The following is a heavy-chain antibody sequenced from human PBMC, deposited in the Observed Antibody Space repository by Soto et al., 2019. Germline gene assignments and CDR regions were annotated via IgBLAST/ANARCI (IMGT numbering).Heavy chain of an antibody. V-gene: IGHV4-59*08. J-gene: IGHJ6*03. CDR2: IYYSGST. CDR1: GGSISSYY. D-gene: IGHD3-3*01. Sequence: SETLSLTCTVSGGSISSYYWSWIRQPPGKGLEWIGYIYYSGSTNYNPSLKSRITILVDTSKNQFSLKLSSVTAADTAVYYCARHPYYDFWSVGYYYMDVWGKGTTVTVSS. CDR3: ARHPYYDFWSVGYYYMDV.